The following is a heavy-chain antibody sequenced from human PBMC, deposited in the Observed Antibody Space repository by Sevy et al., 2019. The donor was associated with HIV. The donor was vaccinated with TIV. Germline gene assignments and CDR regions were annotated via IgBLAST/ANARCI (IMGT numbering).Heavy chain of an antibody. Sequence: GGSLRLSCAASGFTFSSYWMSWVRQAPGKGLEWVANIKQDGSEKYYVDSVKGRFTISRDNAKNSLYLQMNSLRAEDTAVYYCARIYRSGSYQWYYGMDVWGQGTTVTVSS. J-gene: IGHJ6*02. D-gene: IGHD3-10*01. CDR2: IKQDGSEK. CDR1: GFTFSSYW. V-gene: IGHV3-7*03. CDR3: ARIYRSGSYQWYYGMDV.